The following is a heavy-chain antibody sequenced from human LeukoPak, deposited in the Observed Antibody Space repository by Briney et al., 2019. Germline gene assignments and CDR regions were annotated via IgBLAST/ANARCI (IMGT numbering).Heavy chain of an antibody. D-gene: IGHD7-27*01. Sequence: GGSLRLSCAASGFTFSSYWMSWLRQAPGKGLEWVATINIVGSEKYYVDSVKGRFTISRDNARNSLYLQMNSLRGEDTAVYYCAREGTLRAHWDPFDYWGQGTLVTVSS. CDR1: GFTFSSYW. J-gene: IGHJ4*02. CDR3: AREGTLRAHWDPFDY. CDR2: INIVGSEK. V-gene: IGHV3-7*01.